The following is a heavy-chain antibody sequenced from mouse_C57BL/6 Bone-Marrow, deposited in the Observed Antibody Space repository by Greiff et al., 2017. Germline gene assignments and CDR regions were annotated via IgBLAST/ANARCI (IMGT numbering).Heavy chain of an antibody. CDR2: IDPGDGET. D-gene: IGHD1-2*01. CDR1: GFNITDYY. Sequence: VQLKQSGAELVKPGASVKLSCTASGFNITDYYIHWVKQRTGQGLEWIGSIDPGDGETKYTPKFKDKATMTADTSSNTAYLQLSSLTSEDTAVYYCTRSLIYYGNNYWGQGTTLTVAA. J-gene: IGHJ2*01. V-gene: IGHV14-2*01. CDR3: TRSLIYYGNNY.